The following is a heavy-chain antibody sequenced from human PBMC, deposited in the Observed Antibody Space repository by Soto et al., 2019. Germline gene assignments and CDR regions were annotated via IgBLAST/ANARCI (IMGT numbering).Heavy chain of an antibody. J-gene: IGHJ4*02. V-gene: IGHV4-34*01. Sequence: SETLSLTCAVYGGSFSGYYWSWIRQTPGKGLEWIGEINHSGSTNYNPSLKSRVTISVDTSKNQFSLKLSSVTAADTAVYYCARVVATMVRGVMPWGQGTLDPVSS. D-gene: IGHD3-10*01. CDR3: ARVVATMVRGVMP. CDR2: INHSGST. CDR1: GGSFSGYY.